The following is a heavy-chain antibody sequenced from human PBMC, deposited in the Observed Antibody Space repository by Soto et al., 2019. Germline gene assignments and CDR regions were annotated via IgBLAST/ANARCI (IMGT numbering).Heavy chain of an antibody. V-gene: IGHV3-33*01. J-gene: IGHJ4*02. CDR2: IWYDGSNK. Sequence: GGSLRLSCAASGFTFSTYGMHWVRQAPGKGLEWVAVIWYDGSNKYYADSLKGRFTISRDNSKNTLYLQMNSLRAEDTAVYYCARGTHTGTGTFVSWGQGTLVTVSS. D-gene: IGHD1-1*01. CDR1: GFTFSTYG. CDR3: ARGTHTGTGTFVS.